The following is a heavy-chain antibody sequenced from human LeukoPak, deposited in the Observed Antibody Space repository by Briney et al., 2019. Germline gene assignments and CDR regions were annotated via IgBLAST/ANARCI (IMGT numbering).Heavy chain of an antibody. CDR2: IIPIFDTA. CDR1: GGTFSSYT. J-gene: IGHJ4*02. V-gene: IGHV1-69*06. CDR3: ARSSVVTAMVHLDY. D-gene: IGHD2-21*02. Sequence: SVKVSCKASGGTFSSYTVSWVRQAPGQGLEWMGGIIPIFDTANYAQKFQGRVTITADKSTSTAYMELSSLRSEDTAVYYCARSSVVTAMVHLDYWGQGTLVTISS.